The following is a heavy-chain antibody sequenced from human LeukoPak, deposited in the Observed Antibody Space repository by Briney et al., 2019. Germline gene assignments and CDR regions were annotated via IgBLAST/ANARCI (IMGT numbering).Heavy chain of an antibody. CDR3: AKGKQTAFLDWFDP. V-gene: IGHV3-23*01. Sequence: QPGGSLRLSCAASGFTFSAFAMSWVRQAPGKGLQWVSAISATGGTTYYADSVKGRFTSSRDNSKNVLYLQLSSLRAEDTAIYYCAKGKQTAFLDWFDPWGQGTLVAVSS. D-gene: IGHD2-21*02. CDR2: ISATGGTT. CDR1: GFTFSAFA. J-gene: IGHJ5*02.